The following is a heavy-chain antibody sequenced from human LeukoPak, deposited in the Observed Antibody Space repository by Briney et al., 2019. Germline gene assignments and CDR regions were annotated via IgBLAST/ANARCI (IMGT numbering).Heavy chain of an antibody. D-gene: IGHD2-2*01. Sequence: ASVKVSCKASGGTFSSYAISWVRQAPGQGLEWMGWISAYNGSTNYAQKLQGRVTMTTDTSTSTAYMELRSLRSDDTAVYYCARVESYCSSTSCYGEYYYYGMDVWGQGTTVTVPS. CDR2: ISAYNGST. V-gene: IGHV1-18*01. J-gene: IGHJ6*02. CDR3: ARVESYCSSTSCYGEYYYYGMDV. CDR1: GGTFSSYA.